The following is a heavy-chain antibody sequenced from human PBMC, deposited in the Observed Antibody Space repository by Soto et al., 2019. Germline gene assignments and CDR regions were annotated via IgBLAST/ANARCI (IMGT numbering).Heavy chain of an antibody. CDR1: GFTFSSYG. CDR2: IWYDGSNK. J-gene: IGHJ4*02. CDR3: ARDTHLYCSSTSCSALDY. D-gene: IGHD2-2*01. Sequence: GGSLRLSCAAAGFTFSSYGMHWVRQAPGKGLEWVAVIWYDGSNKYYADSMKGRFTISRDNSKNTLYLQMNSLRAEDTAVYYCARDTHLYCSSTSCSALDYWGQGTLVTVSS. V-gene: IGHV3-33*08.